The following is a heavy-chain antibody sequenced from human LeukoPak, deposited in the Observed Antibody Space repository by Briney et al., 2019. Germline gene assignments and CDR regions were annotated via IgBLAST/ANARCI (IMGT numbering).Heavy chain of an antibody. D-gene: IGHD3-10*01. J-gene: IGHJ5*02. Sequence: SETLSLTCTVSGGSISSYYWSWIRQPPGKGLEWIGYIYYSGSTNYNPSLKSRVTISVDPSKNQFSLKLSSVTAADTAVYYCARLVGGASRTFDPWGQGTLVTVSS. CDR1: GGSISSYY. V-gene: IGHV4-59*08. CDR2: IYYSGST. CDR3: ARLVGGASRTFDP.